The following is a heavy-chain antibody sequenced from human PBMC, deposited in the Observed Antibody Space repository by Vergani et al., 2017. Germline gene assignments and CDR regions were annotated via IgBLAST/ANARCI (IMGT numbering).Heavy chain of an antibody. D-gene: IGHD6-6*01. CDR1: GGSISSYY. CDR2: IYYSGST. CDR3: ARGQEYSSWGWFFDL. Sequence: QVQLQESGPGLVKPSETLSLTCTVSGGSISSYYWSWIRQPPGKGLEWIGYIYYSGSTNYNPSLKSRVTISVDTSKNQFSLKLSSVTAADTAVYYCARGQEYSSWGWFFDLWGRGTLVTVSS. V-gene: IGHV4-59*01. J-gene: IGHJ2*01.